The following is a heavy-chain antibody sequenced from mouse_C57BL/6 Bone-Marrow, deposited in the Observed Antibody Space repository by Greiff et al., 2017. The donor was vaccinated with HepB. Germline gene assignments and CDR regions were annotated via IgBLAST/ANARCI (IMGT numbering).Heavy chain of an antibody. Sequence: EVKLVESGGDLVKPGGSLKLSCAASGFTFSSYGMSWVRQTPDKRLEWVATISSGGSYTYYPDSVKGRFTISRDNAKNTLYLQMSSLKSEDTAMYYCAITYGNYAMDYWGQGTSVTVSS. V-gene: IGHV5-6*01. J-gene: IGHJ4*01. CDR1: GFTFSSYG. CDR3: AITYGNYAMDY. CDR2: ISSGGSYT. D-gene: IGHD2-1*01.